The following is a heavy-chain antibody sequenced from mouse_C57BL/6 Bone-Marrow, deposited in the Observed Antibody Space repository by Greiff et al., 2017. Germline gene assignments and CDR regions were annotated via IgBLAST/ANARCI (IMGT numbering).Heavy chain of an antibody. J-gene: IGHJ1*03. CDR1: GYTFTSYW. V-gene: IGHV1-52*01. Sequence: QVQLQQPGAELVRPGSSVKLSCKASGYTFTSYWMHWVKQRPIQGLEWIGNIDPSDSETHYNQKFKDKATLTVDKSSSTAYMQLSSLTSEDSAVYYCARWGLYSYGSSYVHWYFDVWGTGTTVTVSS. CDR2: IDPSDSET. D-gene: IGHD1-1*01. CDR3: ARWGLYSYGSSYVHWYFDV.